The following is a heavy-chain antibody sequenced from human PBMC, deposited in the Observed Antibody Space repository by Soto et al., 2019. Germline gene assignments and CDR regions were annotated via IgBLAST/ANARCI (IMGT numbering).Heavy chain of an antibody. CDR3: ARDLGPVYYYDSSGYYYGGNWFAP. J-gene: IGHJ5*02. CDR2: IYYSGST. V-gene: IGHV4-59*01. CDR1: GASISRYY. D-gene: IGHD3-22*01. Sequence: PSETLSLTCTVSGASISRYYWSWIRQPPGKGLEWIGYIYYSGSTNYNPSLKSRVTISVDTSKNQFSLKLSSVTAADTAVYYCARDLGPVYYYDSSGYYYGGNWFAPWGQGTLVTVS.